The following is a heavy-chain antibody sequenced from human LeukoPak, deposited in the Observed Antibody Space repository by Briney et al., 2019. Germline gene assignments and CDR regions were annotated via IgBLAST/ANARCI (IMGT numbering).Heavy chain of an antibody. Sequence: PGGSLRLSCAASGFTFSSYSMNWVRQAPGKGLEWVSYISSSSSTIYYADSVKGRFTISRDNAKNSLYLQMNSLRAEDTAVYYCAGGYSSSWFPNFDYWGQGTLVTVSS. J-gene: IGHJ4*02. D-gene: IGHD6-13*01. V-gene: IGHV3-48*04. CDR1: GFTFSSYS. CDR2: ISSSSSTI. CDR3: AGGYSSSWFPNFDY.